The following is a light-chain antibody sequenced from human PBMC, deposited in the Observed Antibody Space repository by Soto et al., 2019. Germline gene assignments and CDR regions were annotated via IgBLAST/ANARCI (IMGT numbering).Light chain of an antibody. V-gene: IGLV2-14*01. CDR1: SSDIGDYNY. CDR3: SSYTKTSTLVL. Sequence: QSALTQPASVSGSPGQSITIPCTGTSSDIGDYNYVSWYQQHPGKAPKLMIYGVTNRPSGVSNRFSGSKSGNTASLTISGRQAEDEADYFCSSYTKTSTLVLFGGGTKVTVL. CDR2: GVT. J-gene: IGLJ2*01.